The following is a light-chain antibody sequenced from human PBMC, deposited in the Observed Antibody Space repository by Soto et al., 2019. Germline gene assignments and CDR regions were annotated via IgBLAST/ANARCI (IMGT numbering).Light chain of an antibody. Sequence: QLVLTQSPSASASLGASVKLTCTLSSGHSSYAIAWHQQQPGKGPRYLMKLSSDGSHSKGDGIPDRFSGSSSGAERYLTISSLQSEDEADYYCQTWGTGIQVFGGGTQLTVL. CDR3: QTWGTGIQV. V-gene: IGLV4-69*01. CDR2: LSSDGSH. J-gene: IGLJ3*02. CDR1: SGHSSYA.